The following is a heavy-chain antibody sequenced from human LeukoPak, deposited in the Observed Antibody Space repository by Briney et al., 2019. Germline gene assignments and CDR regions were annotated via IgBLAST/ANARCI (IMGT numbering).Heavy chain of an antibody. CDR2: INPNSGGT. J-gene: IGHJ3*02. V-gene: IGHV1-2*02. D-gene: IGHD2-21*01. Sequence: ASVKVSCKASGYTFTSYDINWVRQAPGQGLEWMGWINPNSGGTNYAQKFQGRVTMTRDTSISTAYMELSRLRSDDTAVYYCARYCGGDCTDAFDIWGQGTMVTVSS. CDR3: ARYCGGDCTDAFDI. CDR1: GYTFTSYD.